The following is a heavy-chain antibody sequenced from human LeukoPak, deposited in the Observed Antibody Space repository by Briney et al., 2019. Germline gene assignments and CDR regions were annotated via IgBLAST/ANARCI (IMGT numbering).Heavy chain of an antibody. J-gene: IGHJ5*02. D-gene: IGHD2-2*01. V-gene: IGHV4-59*01. CDR2: IYYSGST. Sequence: PSETLSLTCTVSSGSISSYYWNWIRQPPGKGLEWIGYIYYSGSTNYNPSLKSRVTISLDTSKNQFSLKLNSATAADTAVYYCARGGCSSTSCLSWFDPWGQGTLVTVSS. CDR1: SGSISSYY. CDR3: ARGGCSSTSCLSWFDP.